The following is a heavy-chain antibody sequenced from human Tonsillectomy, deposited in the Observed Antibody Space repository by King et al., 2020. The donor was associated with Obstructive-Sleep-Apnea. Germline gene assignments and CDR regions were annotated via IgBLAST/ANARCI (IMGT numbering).Heavy chain of an antibody. CDR2: INHSGST. J-gene: IGHJ4*02. CDR3: ARGPGTMVRGAPGY. V-gene: IGHV4-34*01. D-gene: IGHD3-10*01. Sequence: QVQLQQWGAGLLKPSETLSLTCAVYGGSFSGYYWSWIRQPPGKGLEWIGEINHSGSTNYNPSLKSRVTISVDTSKNQFSLKLSSVTAADTAVYYCARGPGTMVRGAPGYWGQGTLVTVSS. CDR1: GGSFSGYY.